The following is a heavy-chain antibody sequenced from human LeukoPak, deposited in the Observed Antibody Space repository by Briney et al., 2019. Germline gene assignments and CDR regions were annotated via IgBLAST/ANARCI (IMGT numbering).Heavy chain of an antibody. Sequence: ASVKVSCKASGYTFTGYYMHWVRQAPGQGLEWMGWINPNSGGTNYAQKFQGRVTMTEDTSTDTAYMELSSLRSEDTAVYYCARGASRSFDYWGQGSLVTVSS. V-gene: IGHV1-2*02. CDR3: ARGASRSFDY. CDR2: INPNSGGT. CDR1: GYTFTGYY. J-gene: IGHJ4*02.